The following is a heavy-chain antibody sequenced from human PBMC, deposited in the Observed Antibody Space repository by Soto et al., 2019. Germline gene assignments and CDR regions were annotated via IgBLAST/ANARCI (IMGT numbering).Heavy chain of an antibody. CDR1: GFTFSSYA. D-gene: IGHD1-26*01. Sequence: EVQLLESGGGLVQPGGSLRLSCAASGFTFSSYAMSWVRQAPGKGLEWVSAISGSGGSTYYADSVKGRFTISRDNSKNTLYLQMNSLRAEDTAVYYCAKVYSGNYFGSGYYFDYWGQGTLVTVSS. CDR2: ISGSGGST. V-gene: IGHV3-23*01. CDR3: AKVYSGNYFGSGYYFDY. J-gene: IGHJ4*02.